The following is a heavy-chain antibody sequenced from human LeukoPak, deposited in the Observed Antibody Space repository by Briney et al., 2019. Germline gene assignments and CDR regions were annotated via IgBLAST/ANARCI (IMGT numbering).Heavy chain of an antibody. CDR1: GGSISSYY. CDR3: ARDRGSYRFDY. V-gene: IGHV4-59*12. Sequence: SETLSLTCTVSGGSISSYYWSWIRQPPGKGLEWIGSIYYSGSTYYSPSLKSRVTISVDTSENQFSLKLNSVTAADTAVYYCARDRGSYRFDYWGQGTLVTVSS. D-gene: IGHD1-26*01. J-gene: IGHJ4*02. CDR2: IYYSGST.